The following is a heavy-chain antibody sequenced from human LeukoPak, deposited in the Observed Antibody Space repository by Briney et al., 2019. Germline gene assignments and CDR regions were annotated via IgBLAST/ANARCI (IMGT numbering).Heavy chain of an antibody. CDR3: ARVNTAMALFDY. J-gene: IGHJ4*02. CDR1: GFTFDDYA. CDR2: ISWNSFVI. V-gene: IGHV3-9*01. Sequence: PGGSLRLSCAASGFTFDDYAMHWVRQAPGKGLEWVSGISWNSFVIAYADSVKGRFTISRDNSKNTLYLQMNSLRAEDTAVYYCARVNTAMALFDYWGQGTLVTVSS. D-gene: IGHD5-18*01.